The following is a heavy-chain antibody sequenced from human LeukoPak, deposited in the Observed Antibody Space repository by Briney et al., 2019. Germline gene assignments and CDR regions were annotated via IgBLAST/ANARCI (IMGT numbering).Heavy chain of an antibody. CDR2: IRSSGSTI. CDR3: ARVGGIVKTIDY. Sequence: PGGSLRLSCAASGFTFGIYEMNWVRQAPGKGLEWVSYIRSSGSTIYYSDSVKGRFTISRDNAKNSLYLQMNSLRAEDTAVYYCARVGGIVKTIDYWGQGTLVTVSS. J-gene: IGHJ4*02. CDR1: GFTFGIYE. V-gene: IGHV3-48*03. D-gene: IGHD1-26*01.